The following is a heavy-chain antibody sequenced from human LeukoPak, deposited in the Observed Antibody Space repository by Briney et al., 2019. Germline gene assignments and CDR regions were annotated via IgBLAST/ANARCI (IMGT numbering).Heavy chain of an antibody. CDR3: ANFGAYDSSGYYYWYFDL. V-gene: IGHV3-23*01. D-gene: IGHD3-22*01. J-gene: IGHJ2*01. CDR1: GFTFSSYG. CDR2: ISENGGNT. Sequence: GGSLRLSCAASGFTFSSYGMSWVRQAPGKGLEWVSAISENGGNTYYVDSVKGRFTISRDNSKNTLYLQMNSLRAEDTAVYYCANFGAYDSSGYYYWYFDLWGRGTLVTVSS.